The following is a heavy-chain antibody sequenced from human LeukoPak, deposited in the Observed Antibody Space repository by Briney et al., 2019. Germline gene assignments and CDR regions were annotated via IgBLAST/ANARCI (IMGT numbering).Heavy chain of an antibody. Sequence: GGSLRLSCAGSGFTLNNFAMSWVRQAPGKGLEWVSSISGRGGSTYYADSLRGRFIISRDNSKNTLYLQMNSLRDEDTAFYYCALIYDFFNGGTVGDYWGQGALVTVSS. J-gene: IGHJ4*02. CDR3: ALIYDFFNGGTVGDY. CDR1: GFTLNNFA. CDR2: ISGRGGST. V-gene: IGHV3-23*01. D-gene: IGHD5/OR15-5a*01.